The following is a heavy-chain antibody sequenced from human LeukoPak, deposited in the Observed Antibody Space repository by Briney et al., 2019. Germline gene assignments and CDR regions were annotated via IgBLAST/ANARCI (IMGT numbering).Heavy chain of an antibody. CDR2: IYYSGST. J-gene: IGHJ5*02. D-gene: IGHD5-18*01. Sequence: PSETLSLTCTVSGASISRSDYFWGWIRQHPGKGLEWIGYIYYSGSTYHNPSLKSRVTISVDTSKNQFSLKLSSVTAADTAVYYCARFTWGVQLSNWFDPWGQGTLVTVSS. CDR1: GASISRSDYF. CDR3: ARFTWGVQLSNWFDP. V-gene: IGHV4-31*03.